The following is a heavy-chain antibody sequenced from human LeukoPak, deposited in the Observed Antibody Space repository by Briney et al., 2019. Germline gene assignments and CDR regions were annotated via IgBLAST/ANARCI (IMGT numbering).Heavy chain of an antibody. CDR2: INHSGST. CDR3: ARGFPRLLWFGELYSAFDI. D-gene: IGHD3-10*01. CDR1: GGSFSGYY. V-gene: IGHV4-34*01. Sequence: PSETLSLTCAVYGGSFSGYYWSWIRQPPGKGLEWIGEINHSGSTNYNPSLKSRVTISVDTSKNQFSLKLSSVTAADTAVYYCARGFPRLLWFGELYSAFDIWGQGTMVTVSS. J-gene: IGHJ3*02.